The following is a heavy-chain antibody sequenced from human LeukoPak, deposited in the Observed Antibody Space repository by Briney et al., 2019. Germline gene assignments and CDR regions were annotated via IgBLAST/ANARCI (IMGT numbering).Heavy chain of an antibody. V-gene: IGHV4-38-2*02. J-gene: IGHJ4*02. CDR3: ASRDCSDGACFFDY. CDR2: IYHSGST. CDR1: GYSITSNYY. Sequence: SETLSLTCTVSGYSITSNYYWVWIRQPPGKGLERIGSIYHSGSTYYNPSLKSRVTMSVDTSKNQFSLKLTSVTAADTAVYFCASRDCSDGACFFDYWGQRTLVTVSS. D-gene: IGHD2-15*01.